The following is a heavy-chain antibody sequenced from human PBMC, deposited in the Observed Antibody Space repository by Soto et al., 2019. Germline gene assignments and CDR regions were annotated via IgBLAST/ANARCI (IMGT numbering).Heavy chain of an antibody. J-gene: IGHJ5*02. CDR1: GGSFSGYY. D-gene: IGHD3-3*01. Sequence: SSETLSLTCAVYGGSFSGYYWSWIRQPPGKGLEWIGEINHSGSTNYNPSLKSRVTISVDTSKNQFSLKLSSVTAADTAVYYCARGSVFNWFDPWGQGTLVTVSS. CDR3: ARGSVFNWFDP. CDR2: INHSGST. V-gene: IGHV4-34*01.